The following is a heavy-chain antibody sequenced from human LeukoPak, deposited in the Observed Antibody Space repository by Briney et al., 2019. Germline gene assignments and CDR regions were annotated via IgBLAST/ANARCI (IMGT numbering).Heavy chain of an antibody. CDR2: IYYSGST. CDR3: ARGRVGGGSYPRPFDY. CDR1: GGSISSSGYY. J-gene: IGHJ4*02. D-gene: IGHD1-26*01. Sequence: PSETLSLTCTVSGGSISSSGYYWGWIRQPPGTGLEWIGSIYYSGSTYYNPSLKSRVTISVDTSKNQFSLKLSSVTAADTAVYYCARGRVGGGSYPRPFDYWGQGTLVTVSS. V-gene: IGHV4-39*07.